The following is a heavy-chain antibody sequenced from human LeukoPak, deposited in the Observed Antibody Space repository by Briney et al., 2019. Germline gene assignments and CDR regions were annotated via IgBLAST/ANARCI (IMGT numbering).Heavy chain of an antibody. V-gene: IGHV3-23*01. J-gene: IGHJ6*02. CDR1: GFTFSSYA. D-gene: IGHD5-18*01. CDR3: AKVPAMVKFYYYYGMDV. Sequence: GGSLRLSCAASGFTFSSYAVSWVRQAPGKGLEWVSAISGSGGSTYYADSVKGRFTISRDNSKNTLYLQTNSLRAEDTAVYYCAKVPAMVKFYYYYGMDVWGQGTTVTVSS. CDR2: ISGSGGST.